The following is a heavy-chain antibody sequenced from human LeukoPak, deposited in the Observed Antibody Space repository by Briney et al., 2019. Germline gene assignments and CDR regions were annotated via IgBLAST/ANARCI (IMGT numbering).Heavy chain of an antibody. D-gene: IGHD2-2*01. CDR1: GFTFSSYG. CDR3: ARVGCSSTSCYATPVSDYYYYMDV. Sequence: GGSLRLSCAASGFTFSSYGMHWVRQAPGKGLEWVAFIRYDGSNKYYADSVKGRFTISRDNSKNTLYLQMNSLRAEDTAVYYCARVGCSSTSCYATPVSDYYYYMDVWGKGTTVTVSS. J-gene: IGHJ6*03. V-gene: IGHV3-30*02. CDR2: IRYDGSNK.